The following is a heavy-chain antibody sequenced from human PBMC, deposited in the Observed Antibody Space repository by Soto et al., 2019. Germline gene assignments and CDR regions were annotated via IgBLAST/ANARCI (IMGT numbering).Heavy chain of an antibody. D-gene: IGHD3-10*01. Sequence: ASVKVSCKASGYTFTGYFMHWVRPAPGQGLEWMGWINPYSGGADYAQSFQGRVTMTRDTSISTAYTELSRLRFDDTAVYYCARVIRGAYYNSPLDTWGQGTVVTVS. CDR3: ARVIRGAYYNSPLDT. J-gene: IGHJ5*02. CDR1: GYTFTGYF. V-gene: IGHV1-2*02. CDR2: INPYSGGA.